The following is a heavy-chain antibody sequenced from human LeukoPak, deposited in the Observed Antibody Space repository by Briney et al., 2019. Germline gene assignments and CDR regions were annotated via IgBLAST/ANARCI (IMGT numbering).Heavy chain of an antibody. Sequence: GGSLRLSCVASGFTFSSYGMHWVRQAPGKGLEWVAFIRYDGSNKYYADSVKGRFTISRDNSKNTLYLQMNSLRAEDTAVYYCADLYSSSSGGTYWGQGTLVTVSS. CDR3: ADLYSSSSGGTY. J-gene: IGHJ4*02. V-gene: IGHV3-30*02. CDR2: IRYDGSNK. CDR1: GFTFSSYG. D-gene: IGHD6-6*01.